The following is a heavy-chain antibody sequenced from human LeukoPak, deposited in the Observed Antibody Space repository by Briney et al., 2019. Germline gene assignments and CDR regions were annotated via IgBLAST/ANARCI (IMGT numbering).Heavy chain of an antibody. D-gene: IGHD6-19*01. Sequence: GGSLRLSCAASGFTFSDYYMSWIRQAPGKGLEWVANIKQDGSEKYYVDSVKGRFTISRDNAKNSLYLQMNSLRAEDTALYYCAKGWYSSGWYPNGHFDYWGQGTLVTVSS. V-gene: IGHV3-7*03. CDR2: IKQDGSEK. CDR3: AKGWYSSGWYPNGHFDY. J-gene: IGHJ4*02. CDR1: GFTFSDYY.